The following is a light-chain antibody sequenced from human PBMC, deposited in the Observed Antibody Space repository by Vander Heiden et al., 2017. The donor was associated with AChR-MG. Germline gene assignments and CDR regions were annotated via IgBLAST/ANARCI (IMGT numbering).Light chain of an antibody. CDR2: KDS. CDR1: VLAKKY. Sequence: SYELTRPSSVSVSPGQTAMITCSGDVLAKKYARWFQQKPGQAPVLVIYKDSERPSGIPERFSGSSSGTTVTLTISGAQVEDEADYYCYSAADNTVVFGGGTKLTVL. J-gene: IGLJ2*01. CDR3: YSAADNTVV. V-gene: IGLV3-27*01.